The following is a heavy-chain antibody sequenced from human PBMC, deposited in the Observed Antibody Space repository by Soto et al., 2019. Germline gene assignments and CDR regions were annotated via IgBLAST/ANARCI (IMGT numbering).Heavy chain of an antibody. CDR2: IYSSGTS. V-gene: IGHV4-39*01. CDR3: ARLHCIGPNCVPLDP. Sequence: QLQLQESAPGLVKPSETLSLTCTVSGGSISDDTYYWGWIRQAPGKALVWIGSIYSSGTSSYNPSLESRVAMPVDRSNTRLSLRLMSVTAADTAVYYSARLHCIGPNCVPLDPWGEGTLVIVSS. D-gene: IGHD2-2*01. CDR1: GGSISDDTYY. J-gene: IGHJ5*02.